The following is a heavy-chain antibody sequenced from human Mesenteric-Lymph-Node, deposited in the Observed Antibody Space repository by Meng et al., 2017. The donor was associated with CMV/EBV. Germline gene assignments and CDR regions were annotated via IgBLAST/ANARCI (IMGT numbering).Heavy chain of an antibody. D-gene: IGHD4-23*01. J-gene: IGHJ4*02. V-gene: IGHV4-34*01. Sequence: VQLQTWGAGLLEVAETLSLTCDVYGGSFSGYDWSWIRQPPGKGLEWIGEINHSGSTNYNPSLKSRVTISVDTSMNQFSLKLSSVTAADTAVYYCARHQRWLKSEGGFNYWGQGTLVTVSS. CDR3: ARHQRWLKSEGGFNY. CDR1: GGSFSGYD. CDR2: INHSGST.